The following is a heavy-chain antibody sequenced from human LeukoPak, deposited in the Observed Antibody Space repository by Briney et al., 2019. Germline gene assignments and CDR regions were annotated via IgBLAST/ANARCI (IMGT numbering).Heavy chain of an antibody. V-gene: IGHV3-30*03. Sequence: GGSLRLSCAASGFTFSSYGMHWVRQAPGKGLEWVAVISYDGSNKYYEDSVKGRITISRENSKNTLYLQMNSLRAEDTAVYYCVGKGYYYDCSGCPFDYWGQGTLVTVSS. CDR2: ISYDGSNK. CDR3: VGKGYYYDCSGCPFDY. CDR1: GFTFSSYG. D-gene: IGHD3-22*01. J-gene: IGHJ4*02.